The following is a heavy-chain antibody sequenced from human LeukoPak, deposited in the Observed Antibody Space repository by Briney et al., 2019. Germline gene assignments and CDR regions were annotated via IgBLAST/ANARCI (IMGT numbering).Heavy chain of an antibody. Sequence: PGGSLRLSCAASGFTVSDNYMTWVRQAPGKGLEWDSVFYNTGYTYYADSVKGRFTISRDHSKNTLYLQMNTLRAEDTAVYYCAKESPSAGLEYWGQGTLVTVSS. V-gene: IGHV3-53*01. J-gene: IGHJ4*02. D-gene: IGHD3-3*01. CDR3: AKESPSAGLEY. CDR1: GFTVSDNY. CDR2: FYNTGYT.